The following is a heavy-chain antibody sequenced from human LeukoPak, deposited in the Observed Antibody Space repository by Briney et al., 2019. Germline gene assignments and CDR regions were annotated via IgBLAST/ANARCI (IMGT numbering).Heavy chain of an antibody. CDR3: ARQIRYTYDPNWFHP. CDR2: IYYSGYT. V-gene: IGHV4-39*01. J-gene: IGHJ5*02. D-gene: IGHD5-12*01. CDR1: GDSITATSYY. Sequence: PSETLSLTCSVSGDSITATSYYWAWTRQPPGKGLEWIGSIYYSGYTNYDPSLQSRVTISVDTSKNQFSLSLSSVTAADTAVYYCARQIRYTYDPNWFHPWGQGTLVTVSS.